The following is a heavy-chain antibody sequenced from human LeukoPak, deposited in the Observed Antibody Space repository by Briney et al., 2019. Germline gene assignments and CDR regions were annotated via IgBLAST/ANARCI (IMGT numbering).Heavy chain of an antibody. CDR1: GYTFTGYY. D-gene: IGHD2-15*01. CDR2: INPNSGGT. J-gene: IGHJ5*02. CDR3: ARDRGVYCSGGSCYEVWFDP. V-gene: IGHV1-2*02. Sequence: ASVKVSCKASGYTFTGYYMHWVRQAPGQGLEWMGWINPNSGGTNYAQKFQGRVTMTRDTSISTAYMELSRLRSDDTAVYYCARDRGVYCSGGSCYEVWFDPWGQGTLVTVSS.